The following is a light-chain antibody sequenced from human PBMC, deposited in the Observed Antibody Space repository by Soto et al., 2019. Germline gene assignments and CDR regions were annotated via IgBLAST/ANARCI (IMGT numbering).Light chain of an antibody. CDR3: QQYYSYPQT. V-gene: IGKV1-8*01. CDR1: QGIRSY. Sequence: AIRMTQSPSSFSASTGDRVTITCRASQGIRSYLAWYQQKPGKAPKLLIYAASTLQSGDPSRFSGSGSGTDFTLTISCLQSEDFATYYCQQYYSYPQTFGQGTKVEIK. CDR2: AAS. J-gene: IGKJ1*01.